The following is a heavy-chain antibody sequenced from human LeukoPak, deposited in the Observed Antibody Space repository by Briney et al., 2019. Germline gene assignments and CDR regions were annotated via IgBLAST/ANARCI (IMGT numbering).Heavy chain of an antibody. Sequence: GGSLRLSCAASGFTFSSYAMSWVRQAPGKGLEWVSAISGSGGGTYYANSVKGRFTISRDNSRDTLYLQMNSLRAEDTALYFCAKTPDYYGSGSSSYIDCWGQRTLVSVSS. V-gene: IGHV3-23*01. D-gene: IGHD3-10*01. CDR3: AKTPDYYGSGSSSYIDC. CDR1: GFTFSSYA. CDR2: ISGSGGGT. J-gene: IGHJ4*02.